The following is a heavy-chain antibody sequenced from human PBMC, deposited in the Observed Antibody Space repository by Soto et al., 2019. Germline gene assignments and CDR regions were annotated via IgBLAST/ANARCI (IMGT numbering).Heavy chain of an antibody. J-gene: IGHJ3*02. Sequence: QVQLVQSGAEVKKPGASVKVSCKASGYTFTSYGISWVRQAPGQGLEWMGWISAYNGNTNYAQKLQGRVTMTTDTXTXXAYMELRSLRSDDTAVYYCARDYNVVVVAALPLGIWGQGTMVTVSS. CDR2: ISAYNGNT. CDR3: ARDYNVVVVAALPLGI. V-gene: IGHV1-18*01. D-gene: IGHD2-15*01. CDR1: GYTFTSYG.